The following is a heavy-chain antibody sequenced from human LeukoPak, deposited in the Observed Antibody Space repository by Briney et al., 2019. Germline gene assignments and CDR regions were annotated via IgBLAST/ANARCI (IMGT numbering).Heavy chain of an antibody. CDR2: ISYDGSNK. D-gene: IGHD3-10*01. CDR3: VRERGSGFDY. CDR1: GFTFSSYG. Sequence: GRSLRLSCAASGFTFSSYGMHWVRQAPGKGLEWVAVISYDGSNKYYADSVKGRFTISRYNSKNTLYLQMNSLRAEDTAVYYCVRERGSGFDYWGQGTLVTVSS. V-gene: IGHV3-30*03. J-gene: IGHJ4*02.